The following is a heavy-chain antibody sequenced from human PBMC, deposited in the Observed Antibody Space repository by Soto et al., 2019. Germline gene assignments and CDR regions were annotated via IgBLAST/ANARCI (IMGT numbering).Heavy chain of an antibody. D-gene: IGHD6-6*01. J-gene: IGHJ5*02. V-gene: IGHV6-1*01. CDR2: TYYRSKWYN. CDR1: GDSVSSNSAA. Sequence: PSQTLSLTCAISGDSVSSNSAAWNWIRQSPSRGLEWLGRTYYRSKWYNDYAVSVKSRITINPDTAKNQFSLPLNSVTPEDTAVYSWARELTYSSSDWFDPWGQGTLVTVSS. CDR3: ARELTYSSSDWFDP.